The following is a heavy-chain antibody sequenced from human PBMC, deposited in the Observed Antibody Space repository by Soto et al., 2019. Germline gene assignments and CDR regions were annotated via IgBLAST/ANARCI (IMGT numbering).Heavy chain of an antibody. CDR2: ISGDGINK. CDR1: GFTFGDYA. J-gene: IGHJ4*02. V-gene: IGHV3-30-3*01. D-gene: IGHD2-21*02. Sequence: QVQLVESGGGVVQPGRSLRLSCSASGFTFGDYAINWVRRAPGKGLEWVASISGDGINKYIADSVKGRFIISRDNSKNTVLLQMSSLGPEDTAVYYCARRLTPSVTAMGYWGQGTLVTVSS. CDR3: ARRLTPSVTAMGY.